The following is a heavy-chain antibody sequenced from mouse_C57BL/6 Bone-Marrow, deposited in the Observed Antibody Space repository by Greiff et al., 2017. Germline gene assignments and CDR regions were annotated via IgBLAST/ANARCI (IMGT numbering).Heavy chain of an antibody. CDR2: IDPSDSET. J-gene: IGHJ2*01. D-gene: IGHD2-5*01. Sequence: QVHVKQPGAELVRPGSSVKLSCKASGYTFTSYWMHWVKQRPIQGLEWIGNIDPSDSETHYNQKFKDKATLTVDKSSSTAYMQLSSLTSEDSAVYYCARRVYSKGYYFDYWGQGTTLTVSS. CDR3: ARRVYSKGYYFDY. CDR1: GYTFTSYW. V-gene: IGHV1-52*01.